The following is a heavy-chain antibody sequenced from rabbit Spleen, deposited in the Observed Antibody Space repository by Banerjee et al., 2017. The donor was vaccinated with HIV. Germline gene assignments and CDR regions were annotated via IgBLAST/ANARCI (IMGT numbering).Heavy chain of an antibody. CDR1: VVSFSSSSY. Sequence: QSLEESGGDLVKPGASLTLTCTASVVSFSSSSYMCWVRQAPGKGLEWIACIDTGSSGFPYFVSWAKGRFTCSKTSSTTVTLQMTRLTAADTATYFCARDTSSSFSSYGMDLWGQGTLVTVS. CDR3: ARDTSSSFSSYGMDL. V-gene: IGHV1S40*01. CDR2: IDTGSSGFP. D-gene: IGHD1-1*01. J-gene: IGHJ6*01.